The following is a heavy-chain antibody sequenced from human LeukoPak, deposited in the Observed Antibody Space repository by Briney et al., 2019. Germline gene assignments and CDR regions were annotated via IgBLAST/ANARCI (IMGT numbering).Heavy chain of an antibody. Sequence: PGGSLRLSCAASGFTFSSYSMNWVRQAPGKGLEWVSSISSSSSYIYYADSVKGRFTISRDNAKNSLYLQMNSLRAEDTAVYYCASGRWGRIAAPQGSYYYMDVWGKGTTVTVSS. CDR1: GFTFSSYS. V-gene: IGHV3-21*01. CDR2: ISSSSSYI. J-gene: IGHJ6*03. CDR3: ASGRWGRIAAPQGSYYYMDV. D-gene: IGHD6-13*01.